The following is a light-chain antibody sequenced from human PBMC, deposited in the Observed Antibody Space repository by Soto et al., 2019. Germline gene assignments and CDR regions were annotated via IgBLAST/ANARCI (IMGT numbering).Light chain of an antibody. CDR2: AAS. J-gene: IGKJ1*01. CDR3: QHYNSYSEA. CDR1: QSISRS. Sequence: DIQMTQSPSSLSASVGDRVSITCRASQSISRSLNWYQQSPGKAPKLLVYAASTLQSGVPSRFRGSGSGTDFTLTIDSLQPEDFATYYCQHYNSYSEAFGQGTKVDIK. V-gene: IGKV1-39*01.